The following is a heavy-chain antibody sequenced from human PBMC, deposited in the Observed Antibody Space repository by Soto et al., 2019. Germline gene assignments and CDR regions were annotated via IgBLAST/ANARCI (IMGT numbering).Heavy chain of an antibody. D-gene: IGHD2-2*01. CDR2: INPSGGST. J-gene: IGHJ4*02. V-gene: IGHV1-46*01. Sequence: QVQLVQSGAEVKKPGASVKVSCKASGYTFTSYYMHWLRQAPRQGLEWMGIINPSGGSTSYAQKFQGRVTMTRDTSTSTVYLELSSLRSEDTAVYYCARGTKLGYCSSTSCTIVDWGQGTLVTVSS. CDR3: ARGTKLGYCSSTSCTIVD. CDR1: GYTFTSYY.